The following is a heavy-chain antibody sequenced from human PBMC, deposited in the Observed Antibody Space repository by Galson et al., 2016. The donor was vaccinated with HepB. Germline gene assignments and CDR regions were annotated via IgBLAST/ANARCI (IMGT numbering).Heavy chain of an antibody. Sequence: SLRLSCAASGFTFSSYGMHWVRQAPGKGLEWVAVVSYDGRNKFYADSVKGRFTISRDKSKSTVYLQLNSLRPEDTAVYYCARDRIAVTTPDTIVYFYYGVGVWGQGTTVTVSS. CDR3: ARDRIAVTTPDTIVYFYYGVGV. CDR1: GFTFSSYG. J-gene: IGHJ6*02. V-gene: IGHV3-30*03. CDR2: VSYDGRNK. D-gene: IGHD4-11*01.